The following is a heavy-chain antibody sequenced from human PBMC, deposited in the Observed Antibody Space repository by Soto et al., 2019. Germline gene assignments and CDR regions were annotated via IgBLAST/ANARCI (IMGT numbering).Heavy chain of an antibody. V-gene: IGHV4-34*01. D-gene: IGHD3-10*01. CDR1: GGSFSGYY. Sequence: QVHLQQWGAGLLKPSETLSLTCAVYGGSFSGYYWSWIRQPPGKGLEGIGEINHSGSTNYNPSLKSRVSISVGTSNNQFSLKLSSVTAADTAVYYCARGRGDGYNQHWYFDLWGRGTLVTVSS. J-gene: IGHJ2*01. CDR2: INHSGST. CDR3: ARGRGDGYNQHWYFDL.